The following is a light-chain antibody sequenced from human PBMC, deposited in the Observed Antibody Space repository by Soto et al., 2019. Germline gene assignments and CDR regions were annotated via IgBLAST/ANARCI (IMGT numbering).Light chain of an antibody. CDR2: GAS. J-gene: IGKJ1*01. V-gene: IGKV3D-15*01. CDR3: QQYNNWPQT. Sequence: EFELTQSPGTLSLSPGERATLSCRASQSISSNLAWYQQKPGQAPRLLIYGASSRATGIPDRFSGSGSGTDVTITISSLQAEDVAVYYCQQYNNWPQTFGQGTKVDIK. CDR1: QSISSN.